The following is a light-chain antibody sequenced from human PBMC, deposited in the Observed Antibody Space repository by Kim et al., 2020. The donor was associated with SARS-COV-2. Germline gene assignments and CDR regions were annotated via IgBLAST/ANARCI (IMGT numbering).Light chain of an antibody. CDR2: DAS. V-gene: IGKV3-11*01. CDR1: QNIGSN. Sequence: EIVLTQSPATLSLSPGERATLSCRASQNIGSNLTWYQQKVGQAPRLFVYDASNRATGIPARFSGSGSGTEFTLTISSVETEDFAVYYCQQRRDWARTFGQGTKVDIK. CDR3: QQRRDWART. J-gene: IGKJ1*01.